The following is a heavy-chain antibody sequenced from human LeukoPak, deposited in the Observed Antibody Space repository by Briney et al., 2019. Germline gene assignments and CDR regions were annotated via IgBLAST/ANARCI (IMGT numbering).Heavy chain of an antibody. D-gene: IGHD3-3*01. CDR2: ISGSGGST. Sequence: GGSLILSCAASGFTFSSYAMSWVRQAPGKGLEWVSAISGSGGSTYYADSVKGRFTISRDNSKNTLYLQMNSLRAEDTAVYYCAITASRTIFGVVRFDYWGQGTLVTVSS. J-gene: IGHJ4*02. CDR1: GFTFSSYA. CDR3: AITASRTIFGVVRFDY. V-gene: IGHV3-23*01.